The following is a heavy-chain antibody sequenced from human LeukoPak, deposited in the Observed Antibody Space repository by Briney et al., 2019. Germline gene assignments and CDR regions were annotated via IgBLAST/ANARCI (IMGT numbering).Heavy chain of an antibody. CDR3: AKSGYNRFDY. CDR2: FSGSGGDT. CDR1: GFIFSRHG. D-gene: IGHD5-24*01. V-gene: IGHV3-23*01. J-gene: IGHJ4*02. Sequence: GGSLRLSCAASGFIFSRHGMNWVRQAPGKGLEWVSAFSGSGGDTYYADSVKGRFTISRDNSKNTLYLQMNSLRAEDTAVYYCAKSGYNRFDYWGQGTLVTVSS.